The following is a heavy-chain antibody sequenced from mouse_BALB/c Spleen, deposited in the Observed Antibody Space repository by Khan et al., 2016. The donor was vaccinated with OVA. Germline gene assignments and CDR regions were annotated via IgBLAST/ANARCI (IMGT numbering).Heavy chain of an antibody. CDR2: INPNNGDT. V-gene: IGHV1-26*01. Sequence: EVQLQQSGPELVKPGASVKMSCKASGYTFTDYYMKWLKQSHGKSLEWIGDINPNNGDTFYNQKFKDKATLTVEKSSSTAYMQLNSLTSEDSAVFYGTRGLFDVWGAGTTVTVSS. CDR1: GYTFTDYY. CDR3: TRGLFDV. J-gene: IGHJ1*01.